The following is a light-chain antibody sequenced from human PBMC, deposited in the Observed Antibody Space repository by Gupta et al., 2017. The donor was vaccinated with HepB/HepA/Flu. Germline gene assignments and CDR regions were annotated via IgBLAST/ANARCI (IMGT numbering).Light chain of an antibody. CDR2: DAS. J-gene: IGKJ4*01. Sequence: DIQMTQSPSSLSASVGDRVTITCQASQDISNYLNWYQQKPGKAPKLLIYDASNLETGVPSRFSGSGSGTDFTFTISSLQPEDIATYYCQQDDNLPLTFGGGTXVEIK. V-gene: IGKV1-33*01. CDR1: QDISNY. CDR3: QQDDNLPLT.